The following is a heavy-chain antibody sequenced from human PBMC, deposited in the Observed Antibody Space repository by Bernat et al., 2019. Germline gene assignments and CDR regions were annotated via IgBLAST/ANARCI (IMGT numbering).Heavy chain of an antibody. D-gene: IGHD5-12*01. V-gene: IGHV4-59*08. J-gene: IGHJ4*02. CDR2: FYNSGSA. CDR1: GGSISSYY. Sequence: QVQLQESGPGLVKPSETLSLTCIVPGGSISSYYWSWIRQPPGKGLEWIGWFYNSGSARYNPSLESRVTMSVDTSKNLFYLRLSSVTAADTAVYYCARLGENSGSQYHPDYWGQGALVTVSS. CDR3: ARLGENSGSQYHPDY.